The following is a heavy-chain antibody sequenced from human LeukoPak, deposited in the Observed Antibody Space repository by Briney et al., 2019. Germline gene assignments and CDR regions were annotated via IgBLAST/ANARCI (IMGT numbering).Heavy chain of an antibody. J-gene: IGHJ3*01. D-gene: IGHD2-15*01. CDR1: GFSFGSYS. CDR2: ISSSGSTI. V-gene: IGHV3-48*04. Sequence: GGSLRLSCAVSGFSFGSYSMNWLHQTSGKGLEWISYISSSGSTIYYADSVKGRFTISRDNAKNSLYLQMNSLRAEDTAVYYCARVVAVVVTGIFDVWGQGTMVAVSS. CDR3: ARVVAVVVTGIFDV.